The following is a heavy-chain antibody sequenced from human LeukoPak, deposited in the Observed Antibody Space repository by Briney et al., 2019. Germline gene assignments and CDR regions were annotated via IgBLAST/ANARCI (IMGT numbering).Heavy chain of an antibody. CDR2: INSDGSST. V-gene: IGHV3-74*01. D-gene: IGHD3-22*01. Sequence: PGVSLRLSCAASGFTFSNYWMHWVRQAPGKGLVWVLRINSDGSSTSYADSVKGRFTISRDNAKNTLYLQMNSLRAEDTAVYYCARDYDSSGYYESDAFDIWGQGTMVTVSS. CDR3: ARDYDSSGYYESDAFDI. CDR1: GFTFSNYW. J-gene: IGHJ3*02.